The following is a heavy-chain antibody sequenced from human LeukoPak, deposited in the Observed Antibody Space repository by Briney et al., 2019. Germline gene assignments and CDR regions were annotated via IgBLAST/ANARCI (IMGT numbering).Heavy chain of an antibody. D-gene: IGHD4/OR15-4a*01. CDR1: GFTFSSYG. J-gene: IGHJ4*02. Sequence: GGSLRLSCAASGFTFSSYGMHWVRQAPGKGLEWVAVISYDGSNKYYADSVKGRFTISRDNSKNTLYLQMNSPRAEDTAVYYCAKDTSLSSYGATFDYWGQGTLVTVSS. CDR2: ISYDGSNK. CDR3: AKDTSLSSYGATFDY. V-gene: IGHV3-30*18.